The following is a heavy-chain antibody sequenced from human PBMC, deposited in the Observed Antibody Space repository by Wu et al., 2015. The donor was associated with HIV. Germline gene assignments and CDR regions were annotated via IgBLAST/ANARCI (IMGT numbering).Heavy chain of an antibody. CDR2: INPNGGST. D-gene: IGHD6-13*01. Sequence: QVQLAQSGAEVKKPGASVKVSCKASGYTFTSFYVHWVRQAPGQGPEWMGLINPNGGSTTYAKKFQGRVTMTRYTSTSTVYMELSSLTVSSTNSWYYHFHFWGQGTLVTVSS. V-gene: IGHV1-46*01. J-gene: IGHJ4*02. CDR1: GYTFTSFY. CDR3: HFHF.